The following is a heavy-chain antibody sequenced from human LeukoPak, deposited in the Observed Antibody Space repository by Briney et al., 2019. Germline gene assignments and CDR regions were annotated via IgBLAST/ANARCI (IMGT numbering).Heavy chain of an antibody. J-gene: IGHJ6*02. Sequence: VASVKVSCKASGYTFTGYYMHWVRQAPGQGLEWMGRINPNSGGTNYAQKFQGRVTMTRDTSISTAYMELSRLRSDDTAVYYCARVRTYYYDSSGLSFGMDVWGQGTTVTVSS. D-gene: IGHD3-22*01. CDR2: INPNSGGT. V-gene: IGHV1-2*06. CDR1: GYTFTGYY. CDR3: ARVRTYYYDSSGLSFGMDV.